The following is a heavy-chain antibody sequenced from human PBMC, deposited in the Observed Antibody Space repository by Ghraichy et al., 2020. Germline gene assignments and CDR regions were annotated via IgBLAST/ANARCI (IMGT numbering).Heavy chain of an antibody. CDR1: GFTFSNYW. V-gene: IGHV3-7*05. CDR3: ARDNYGDWAFDI. J-gene: IGHJ3*02. Sequence: GGSLRLSCAASGFTFSNYWMSWVHQAPGKGLEWVANIRQDGSEKHYVDSVKGRFTISRDNAKNSLYLQMNSLRAEDTAVYYCARDNYGDWAFDIWGQGTVVTVSP. CDR2: IRQDGSEK. D-gene: IGHD4-17*01.